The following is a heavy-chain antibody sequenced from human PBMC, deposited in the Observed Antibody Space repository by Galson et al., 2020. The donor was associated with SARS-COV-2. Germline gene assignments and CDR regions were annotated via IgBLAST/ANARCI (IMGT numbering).Heavy chain of an antibody. CDR2: ISAYNGNT. V-gene: IGHV1-18*01. CDR1: GYTFTSYG. Sequence: ASVKVSCTASGYTFTSYGISWVRQAPGQGLEWMGWISAYNGNTNYAQKLQGRVTMTTDTSTSTAYMELRSLRSDDTAVYYCARRWELLGDYYGMDVWGQGTTVTVSS. J-gene: IGHJ6*02. CDR3: ARRWELLGDYYGMDV. D-gene: IGHD1-26*01.